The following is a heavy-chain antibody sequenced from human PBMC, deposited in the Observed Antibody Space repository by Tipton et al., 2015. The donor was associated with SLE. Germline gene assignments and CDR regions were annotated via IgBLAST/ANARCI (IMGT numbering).Heavy chain of an antibody. D-gene: IGHD2-2*01. CDR1: GGSISSDDYY. V-gene: IGHV4-30-4*01. CDR2: IFYSGST. J-gene: IGHJ4*02. CDR3: ATEVLPAAAFDY. Sequence: TLSLTCTVSGGSISSDDYYWSWIRQPPGKGLECIGYIFYSGSTYYNPSLKSRVTTPVDTSKNQFSLKLSSVTAADTAVYYCATEVLPAAAFDYWGQGTLVTVSS.